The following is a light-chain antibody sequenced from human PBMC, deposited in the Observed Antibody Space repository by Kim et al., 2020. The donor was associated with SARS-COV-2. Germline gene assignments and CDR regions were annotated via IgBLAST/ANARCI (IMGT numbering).Light chain of an antibody. CDR1: QDISHS. CDR2: GAM. Sequence: ASVGDRVTIPCRASQDISHSLAWYQQHPGKAPELLIYGAMTAQVGVPSRFSGSGSGTDFTLTIDNLQPGDFATYFCQQLSTYPRTFGPGTKVDIK. V-gene: IGKV1-9*01. CDR3: QQLSTYPRT. J-gene: IGKJ1*01.